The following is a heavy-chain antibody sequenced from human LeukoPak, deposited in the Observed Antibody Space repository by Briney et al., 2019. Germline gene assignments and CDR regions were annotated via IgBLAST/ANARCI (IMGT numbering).Heavy chain of an antibody. CDR3: AGLDYGSGSYYDDY. CDR1: GFTFSSCA. CDR2: ISYDGSNK. V-gene: IGHV3-30-3*01. Sequence: GGSLRLSCAASGFTFSSCAMHWVRQAPGKGLEWVAVISYDGSNKYYADSVKGRFTISRDNAKNSLYLQMNSLRAEDTAVFYCAGLDYGSGSYYDDYWGQGTLVTVSS. J-gene: IGHJ4*02. D-gene: IGHD3-10*01.